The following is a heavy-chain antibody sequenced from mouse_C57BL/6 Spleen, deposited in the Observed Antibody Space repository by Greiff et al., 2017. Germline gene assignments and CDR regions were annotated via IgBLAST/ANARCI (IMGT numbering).Heavy chain of an antibody. CDR3: ARGGDGYLFAY. D-gene: IGHD2-3*01. J-gene: IGHJ3*01. CDR2: IYPGDGDT. CDR1: GYAFSSYW. Sequence: QVQLKQSGAELVKPGASVKISCKASGYAFSSYWMNWVKQRPGKGLEWIGQIYPGDGDTNYNGKFKGKATLTADKSSSTAYMQLSSLTSEDSAVYFCARGGDGYLFAYWGQGTLVTVSA. V-gene: IGHV1-80*01.